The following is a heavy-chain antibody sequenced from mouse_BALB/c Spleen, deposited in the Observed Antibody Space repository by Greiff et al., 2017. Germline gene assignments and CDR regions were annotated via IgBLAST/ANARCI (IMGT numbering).Heavy chain of an antibody. J-gene: IGHJ4*01. CDR3: VRDRYGGAMDY. CDR2: IWTGGGT. CDR1: GFSLTSYD. D-gene: IGHD2-14*01. Sequence: VQLVESGPGLVAPSQSLSITCTVSGFSLTSYDISWIRQPPGKGLEWLGVIWTGGGTNYNSAFMSRLSISKDNSKSQVFLKMNSLQTDDTAIYYCVRDRYGGAMDYWGQGTSVTVSS. V-gene: IGHV2-9-2*01.